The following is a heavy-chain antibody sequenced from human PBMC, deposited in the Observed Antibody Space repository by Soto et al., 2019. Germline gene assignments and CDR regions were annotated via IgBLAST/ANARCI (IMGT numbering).Heavy chain of an antibody. Sequence: GGSLRLSCAASGFTFNTYGMHWVRQAPGKGLEWVAGISYDGSNKYYEDSVKGRFTISRDNSKNTLYLQMKSLRPEDTAVFYCAKTDWLSESASYYVAAFDIWGQGTMVTVSS. CDR2: ISYDGSNK. CDR3: AKTDWLSESASYYVAAFDI. CDR1: GFTFNTYG. J-gene: IGHJ3*02. D-gene: IGHD1-26*01. V-gene: IGHV3-30*18.